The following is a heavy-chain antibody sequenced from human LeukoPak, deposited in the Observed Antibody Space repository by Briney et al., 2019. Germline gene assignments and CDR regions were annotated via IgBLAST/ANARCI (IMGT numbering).Heavy chain of an antibody. CDR3: ARGGSGYYYY. J-gene: IGHJ4*02. V-gene: IGHV4-38-2*02. CDR1: AYSISSGYY. CDR2: IYHSGTT. D-gene: IGHD3-22*01. Sequence: PSETLSLTCTVSAYSISSGYYWGWIRQPPGKGLEWIGSIYHSGTTYYNPSLKSRVTISVDTSKNQFSLKLSSVTAADTAVYYCARGGSGYYYYWGQGTLVTVSS.